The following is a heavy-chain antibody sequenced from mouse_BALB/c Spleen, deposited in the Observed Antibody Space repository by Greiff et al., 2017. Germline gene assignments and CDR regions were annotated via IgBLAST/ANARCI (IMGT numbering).Heavy chain of an antibody. CDR3: ASYGYDKGFAY. V-gene: IGHV3-6*02. Sequence: VQLKESGPGLVKPSQSLSLTCSVTGYSITSGYYWNWIRQFPGNKLEWMGYISYDGSNNYNPSLKNRISITRDTSKNQFFLKLNSVTTEDTATYYCASYGYDKGFAYWGQGTLVTVSA. J-gene: IGHJ3*01. D-gene: IGHD2-2*01. CDR1: GYSITSGYY. CDR2: ISYDGSN.